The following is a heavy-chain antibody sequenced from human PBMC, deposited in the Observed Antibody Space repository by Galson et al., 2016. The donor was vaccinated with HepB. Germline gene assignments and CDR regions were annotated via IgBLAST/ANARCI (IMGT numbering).Heavy chain of an antibody. D-gene: IGHD3-10*01. V-gene: IGHV5-51*01. Sequence: QSGAEVKKPGESLKISCKGSGDSFMNYWIAWVRQRPGKGLEWMGIIFPDDSDTRYSPSFQGQVTFSVDKSITSAYLQWSSLKASDSAVYFCARGYYGSGSQMGAGLDGWVQGTTVT. CDR1: GDSFMNYW. CDR3: ARGYYGSGSQMGAGLDG. CDR2: IFPDDSDT. J-gene: IGHJ6*02.